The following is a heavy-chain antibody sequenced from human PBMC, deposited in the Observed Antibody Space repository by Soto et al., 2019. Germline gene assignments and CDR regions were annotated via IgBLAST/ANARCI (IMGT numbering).Heavy chain of an antibody. CDR1: GFTFSSYA. CDR3: AKDPGTYYDDSSGPKNYYFDY. CDR2: ISGSGGST. V-gene: IGHV3-23*01. J-gene: IGHJ4*02. D-gene: IGHD3-22*01. Sequence: GGSLRLSCAASGFTFSSYAMSWVLQAPVKGLEWVSAISGSGGSTYYADSVKGRFTISRDNSKNTLYLQMNSLRAEDTAVYYCAKDPGTYYDDSSGPKNYYFDYWGQGTLVTVSS.